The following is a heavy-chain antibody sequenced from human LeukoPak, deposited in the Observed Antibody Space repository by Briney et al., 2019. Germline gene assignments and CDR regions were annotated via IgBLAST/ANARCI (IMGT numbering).Heavy chain of an antibody. Sequence: GGSLRLSCAASGFTFSSYWMSWVRQAPGKGLEWVANIKQDGSEKYYVDSVKGRFTISRDNAKNSLYLQMNSLRAEDAAVYYCARDPVPFDLLSQYNWFDPWGQGTLVTVSS. CDR1: GFTFSSYW. D-gene: IGHD3-9*01. J-gene: IGHJ5*02. CDR2: IKQDGSEK. CDR3: ARDPVPFDLLSQYNWFDP. V-gene: IGHV3-7*03.